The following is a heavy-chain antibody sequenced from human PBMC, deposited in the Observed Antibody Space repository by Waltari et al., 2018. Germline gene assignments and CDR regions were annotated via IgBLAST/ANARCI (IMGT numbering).Heavy chain of an antibody. Sequence: QVQLQQWGAGLLQPSETLSLTCAVYGGSFSVYYCSWIRQPPGKGLEWIGEINHSGRTNDNPSIKRRVTISGDTSKNQFSLKVNSVTVADTAVYYCARGYCSGDSCSVYFDYWGQGTLVTVSS. V-gene: IGHV4-34*02. CDR1: GGSFSVYY. CDR3: ARGYCSGDSCSVYFDY. CDR2: INHSGRT. D-gene: IGHD2-15*01. J-gene: IGHJ4*02.